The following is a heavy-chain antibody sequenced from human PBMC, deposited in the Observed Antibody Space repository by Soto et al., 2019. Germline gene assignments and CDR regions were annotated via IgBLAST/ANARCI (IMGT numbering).Heavy chain of an antibody. D-gene: IGHD3-10*01. V-gene: IGHV4-39*01. CDR1: GGSISTSSYY. J-gene: IGHJ4*02. Sequence: TSETLSLTCTVSGGSISTSSYYWGWIRQPPGKGLEWIGSMYYSGSTYYNPSLKSRVTISVDTSKNQFSLKLRSVTAADTAVYYCARHTTYYYGSGSYFLDYWGQGTLVTVSS. CDR2: MYYSGST. CDR3: ARHTTYYYGSGSYFLDY.